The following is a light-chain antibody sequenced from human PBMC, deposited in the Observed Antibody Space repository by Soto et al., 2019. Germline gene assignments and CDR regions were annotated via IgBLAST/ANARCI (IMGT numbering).Light chain of an antibody. V-gene: IGLV1-44*01. CDR1: SFNIGTSS. CDR2: TTN. CDR3: SAWDDSLNGHV. J-gene: IGLJ1*01. Sequence: QSVLTQPHSASGTPGQRVTISCSGSSFNIGTSSVHWFQQLPGTAPKLLISTTNQRPSGVPERFSGSKSGTSASLAISGLQSEGEADYYCSAWDDSLNGHVFGPGTTVTVL.